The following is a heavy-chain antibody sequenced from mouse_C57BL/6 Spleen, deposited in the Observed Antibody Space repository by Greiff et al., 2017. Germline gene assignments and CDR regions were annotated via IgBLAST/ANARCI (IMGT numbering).Heavy chain of an antibody. CDR3: ERRTDCDDVVDY. Sequence: QVQLQQPGAELVKPGASVKMSCKASGYTFTSYWITWVKQRPGQGLEWIGDIYPGSGSTNYNEKFKSKATLTVDTSSSTAYMQLSSLTSEDSAVYYCERRTDCDDVVDYWGKGTTLTVSS. D-gene: IGHD2-12*01. CDR1: GYTFTSYW. J-gene: IGHJ2*01. CDR2: IYPGSGST. V-gene: IGHV1-55*01.